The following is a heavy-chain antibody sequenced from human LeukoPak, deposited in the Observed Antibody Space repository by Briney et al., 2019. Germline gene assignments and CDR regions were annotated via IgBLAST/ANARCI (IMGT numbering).Heavy chain of an antibody. V-gene: IGHV3-23*01. D-gene: IGHD4-23*01. CDR3: AKILRDYGGNSGIPSNDY. CDR1: GFTFSSYA. CDR2: ISGSGGST. Sequence: GGSLRLSCAASGFTFSSYAMSWVRQAPGKGLEWVSAISGSGGSTYYADSVKGRFTISRDNSKNTLYLQMNSLRAEDTAVYYCAKILRDYGGNSGIPSNDYWGQGTLVTVSS. J-gene: IGHJ4*02.